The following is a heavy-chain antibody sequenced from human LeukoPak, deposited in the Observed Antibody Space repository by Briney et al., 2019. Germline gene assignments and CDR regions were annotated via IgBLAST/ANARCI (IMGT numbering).Heavy chain of an antibody. CDR2: INWNGDTT. J-gene: IGHJ4*02. D-gene: IGHD6-6*01. V-gene: IGHV3-20*04. CDR1: GLTFDDYG. CDR3: ATDSSRDLPHI. Sequence: PGGSLRLSCAASGLTFDDYGMSWVRQPPGKGLEWVSAINWNGDTTRYTDSVKGRFTISRDNAKSSLYLQMNSLRAEDTALYYCATDSSRDLPHIWGQGTLVTVSS.